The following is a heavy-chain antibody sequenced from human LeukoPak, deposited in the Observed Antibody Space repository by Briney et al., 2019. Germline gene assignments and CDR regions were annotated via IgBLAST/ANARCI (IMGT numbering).Heavy chain of an antibody. Sequence: PGRSLRLSCAASGFTFDDYAMHWVRQAPGKGLEWVSGISWNSGSIGYADSVKGRFTISRDNAKNSLYLQMNSLRAEDTAVYYCAKDQRGIIAGGIDYWGQGTLVTVSS. D-gene: IGHD6-13*01. CDR2: ISWNSGSI. J-gene: IGHJ4*02. CDR1: GFTFDDYA. CDR3: AKDQRGIIAGGIDY. V-gene: IGHV3-9*01.